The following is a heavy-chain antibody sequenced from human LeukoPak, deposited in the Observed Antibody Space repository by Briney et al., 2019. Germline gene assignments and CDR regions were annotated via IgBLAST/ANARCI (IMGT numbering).Heavy chain of an antibody. CDR1: GFTFSSYS. CDR3: AKDRSVVVVPRPDY. V-gene: IGHV3-21*04. CDR2: ISSSSSYT. D-gene: IGHD3-22*01. Sequence: GGSLRLSCAASGFTFSSYSMNWVRQAPGKGLEWVSSISSSSSYTYYADSVKGRFTISRDNSKNTLYLQMNSLRAEDTAVYYCAKDRSVVVVPRPDYWGQGTLVTVSS. J-gene: IGHJ4*02.